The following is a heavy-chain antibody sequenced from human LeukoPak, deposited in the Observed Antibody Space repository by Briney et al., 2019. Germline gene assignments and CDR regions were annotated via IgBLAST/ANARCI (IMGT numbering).Heavy chain of an antibody. CDR1: GFTFSSYA. J-gene: IGHJ3*02. CDR2: ISGSGTRT. Sequence: PGGSLRLSCAASGFTFSSYAMGWVRQAPGQGLEWVSAISGSGTRTYYADSVKGRFTISRDNSKNTLYLQMNSLRAEDTAVYYCAKVRQQLGPDDAFDIWGQGTMVTVSS. V-gene: IGHV3-23*01. CDR3: AKVRQQLGPDDAFDI. D-gene: IGHD6-6*01.